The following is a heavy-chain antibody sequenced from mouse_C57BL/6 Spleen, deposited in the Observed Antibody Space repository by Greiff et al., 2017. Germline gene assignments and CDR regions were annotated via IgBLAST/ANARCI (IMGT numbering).Heavy chain of an antibody. V-gene: IGHV1-84*01. Sequence: VQLQQSGPELVKPGASVKISCKASGYTFTDYYINWVKQRPGQGLEGIGWIYPGSGNTKYNEKFKGKATLTVDTSSSTAYMQLSSLTSEDSAVYFCARGVPRYFDVWGTGTTVTVSS. CDR1: GYTFTDYY. J-gene: IGHJ1*03. D-gene: IGHD2-14*01. CDR3: ARGVPRYFDV. CDR2: IYPGSGNT.